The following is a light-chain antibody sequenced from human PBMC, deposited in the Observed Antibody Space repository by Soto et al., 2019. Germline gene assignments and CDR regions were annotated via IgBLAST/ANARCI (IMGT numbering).Light chain of an antibody. V-gene: IGKV3-20*01. CDR1: QSISSSY. CDR3: QHYGSSPPFT. CDR2: GAS. J-gene: IGKJ3*01. Sequence: EVVLTQSPGTLSLSPGERATLSCRASQSISSSYLAWYQQKPGQAPSLLIYGASSRATGIPDRFSGSGSGTDFTLTISRLEHEAFAGYYCQHYGSSPPFTFGPGTKVDIK.